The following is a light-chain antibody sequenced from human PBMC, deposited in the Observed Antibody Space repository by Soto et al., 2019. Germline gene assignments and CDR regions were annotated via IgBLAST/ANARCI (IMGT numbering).Light chain of an antibody. Sequence: QSALTQPASVSGSPGQSVTISCTGTSSDVGGYDYVSWYQQHPGKAPKLILYEVNNRPSGVSNRFSGSKSGNTASLILSGLQTEDEANYYCSAYTTSNTLIFGTGTKLTVL. CDR2: EVN. J-gene: IGLJ1*01. CDR3: SAYTTSNTLI. V-gene: IGLV2-14*01. CDR1: SSDVGGYDY.